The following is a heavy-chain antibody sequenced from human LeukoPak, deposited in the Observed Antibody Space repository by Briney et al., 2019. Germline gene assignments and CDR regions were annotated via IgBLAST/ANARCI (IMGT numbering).Heavy chain of an antibody. CDR1: GFTFSSYW. V-gene: IGHV3-74*03. Sequence: GSLRLSCTASGFTFSSYWMHWVRQAPGKGLVWVSHIKTDGSSITYADSVKGRFTISRDNAKNTLYLQMNSLRAEDTAVYYCARVRYNNALDYWGQGTLVTASS. J-gene: IGHJ4*02. D-gene: IGHD1-14*01. CDR2: IKTDGSSI. CDR3: ARVRYNNALDY.